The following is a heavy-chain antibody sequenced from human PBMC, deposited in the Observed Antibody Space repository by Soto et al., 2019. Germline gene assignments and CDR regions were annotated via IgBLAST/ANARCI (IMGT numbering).Heavy chain of an antibody. CDR2: ISPYNGDT. CDR1: GYTFTLFG. CDR3: ARGGQYRYFDY. D-gene: IGHD2-2*02. Sequence: QVQLVQSGAEVKKPGASVKVSCTTSGYTFTLFGITWVRQAPGQGLEWMGWISPYNGDTKYAEKFEGRVTLTTDTSTDTAALELTSRTSDDAAEYYCARGGQYRYFDYWGQGTLVTVAA. V-gene: IGHV1-18*01. J-gene: IGHJ4*02.